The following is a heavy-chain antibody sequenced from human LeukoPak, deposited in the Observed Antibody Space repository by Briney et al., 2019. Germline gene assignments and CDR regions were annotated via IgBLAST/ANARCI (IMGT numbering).Heavy chain of an antibody. CDR3: AKDQVVVVKAWFDP. CDR1: GFTFSSYA. Sequence: PGGYLRLSCAASGFTFSSYAMSWVRQAPGKGLEWVSAISGSGGSTYYADSVKGRFTISRDNSKNTLYLQMNSLRAEDTAVYYCAKDQVVVVKAWFDPWGQGTLVTVSS. J-gene: IGHJ5*02. CDR2: ISGSGGST. D-gene: IGHD3-22*01. V-gene: IGHV3-23*01.